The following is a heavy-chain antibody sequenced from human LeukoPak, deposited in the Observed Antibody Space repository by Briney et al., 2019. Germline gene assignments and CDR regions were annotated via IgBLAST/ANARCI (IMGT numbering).Heavy chain of an antibody. CDR1: GFTIRGYW. J-gene: IGHJ4*01. CDR2: ISGDGSIT. CDR3: ARGRAGNYYNHNDY. V-gene: IGHV3-74*01. D-gene: IGHD3-10*01. Sequence: GGSLRLSCAASGFTIRGYWMHWVRQAPGKGLVWVSRISGDGSITAFADSVKGRFTISRDNAKNTRYLQMNSLRAEDTAVYYCARGRAGNYYNHNDYWGQGTLVTVSS.